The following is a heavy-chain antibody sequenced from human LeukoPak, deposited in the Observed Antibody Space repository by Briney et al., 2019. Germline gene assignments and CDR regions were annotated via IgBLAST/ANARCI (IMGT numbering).Heavy chain of an antibody. CDR1: GFTFSDHC. CDR3: ASESGGGVLGYFDL. D-gene: IGHD3-10*01. Sequence: GGSLRLSCAASGFTFSDHCMDWVRQAPGKGLEWVGRTRNKANSYTTEYAASVKGRFTISRDDSKKSLYLQMNGLKTEDTAVYYCASESGGGVLGYFDLWGRGTLVSVSS. CDR2: TRNKANSYTT. J-gene: IGHJ2*01. V-gene: IGHV3-72*01.